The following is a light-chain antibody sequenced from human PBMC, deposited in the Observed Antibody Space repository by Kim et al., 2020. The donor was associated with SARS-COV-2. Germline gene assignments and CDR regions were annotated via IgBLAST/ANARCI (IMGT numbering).Light chain of an antibody. V-gene: IGKV1-39*01. J-gene: IGKJ4*01. Sequence: DIQMTQSPSSLSASVGDRVTITCRTSQTIITFLNWYQQKPGKAPKLLIYAASTLQSGVPSRFSGSGSATDFTLTISSLQPEDFAIYYCQQSYETPLTFGGGTKVDIK. CDR2: AAS. CDR3: QQSYETPLT. CDR1: QTIITF.